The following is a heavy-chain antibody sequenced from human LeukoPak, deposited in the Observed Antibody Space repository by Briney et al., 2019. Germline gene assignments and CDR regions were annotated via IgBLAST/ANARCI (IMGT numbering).Heavy chain of an antibody. Sequence: GGSLRLSCAASGFTFSSYWIHWVRQAPGKGLVWVSRINSDGSSTSYADSVKGRFTISRDNAKNTLYLQMNSLRAEDTTVYYCARDGGWDCSSTSCYQTDYWGQGTLVTVSS. J-gene: IGHJ4*02. CDR3: ARDGGWDCSSTSCYQTDY. V-gene: IGHV3-74*01. D-gene: IGHD2-2*01. CDR2: INSDGSST. CDR1: GFTFSSYW.